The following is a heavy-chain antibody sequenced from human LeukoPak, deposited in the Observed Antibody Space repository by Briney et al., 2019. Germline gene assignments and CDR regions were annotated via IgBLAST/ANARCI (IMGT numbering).Heavy chain of an antibody. V-gene: IGHV3-30*04. CDR2: ISYDGGNR. CDR3: AKNADRGAYCRGGSCYPYYYYYMDV. J-gene: IGHJ6*03. D-gene: IGHD2-15*01. CDR1: GFNFNNYA. Sequence: GGSLRLSCAAPGFNFNNYAMHWVRQAPGKGLEWVAVISYDGGNRYYADSVKGRFTVSRDNSKNTLYLQMNSLTVEDTAIYYCAKNADRGAYCRGGSCYPYYYYYMDVWGTGTTVTISS.